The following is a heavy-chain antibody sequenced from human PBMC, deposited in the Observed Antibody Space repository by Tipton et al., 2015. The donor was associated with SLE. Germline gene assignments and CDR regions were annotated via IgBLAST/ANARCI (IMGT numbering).Heavy chain of an antibody. CDR2: IYYTGGT. CDR1: GDSISNSNYD. CDR3: ARAARNGWGVDY. D-gene: IGHD5-24*01. Sequence: TLSLTCSVSGDSISNSNYDWAWIRQPPGKGLEWIGYIYYTGGTYYNPSFKSRATILADSSKNQFSLKVAAVTAADTAVYYCARAARNGWGVDYWGQGAPVTVSS. V-gene: IGHV4-31*03. J-gene: IGHJ4*02.